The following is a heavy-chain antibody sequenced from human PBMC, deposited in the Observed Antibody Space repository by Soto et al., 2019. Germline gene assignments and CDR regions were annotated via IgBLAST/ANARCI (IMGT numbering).Heavy chain of an antibody. Sequence: QVQLVQSGAEVKKPGASVKVSCKASGYSFTTYTISWVRQAPGQGLQWMGWISPYSGYTTYAQNLQGRVSMTTETSTTTAYLEVRSLRSDDTAVYYCARVRGSSLVVPGASDYWGQGNLVTVSS. J-gene: IGHJ4*02. V-gene: IGHV1-18*04. CDR1: GYSFTTYT. CDR3: ARVRGSSLVVPGASDY. D-gene: IGHD2-2*01. CDR2: ISPYSGYT.